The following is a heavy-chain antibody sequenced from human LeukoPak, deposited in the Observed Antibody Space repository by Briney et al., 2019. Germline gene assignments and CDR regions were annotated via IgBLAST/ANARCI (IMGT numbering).Heavy chain of an antibody. J-gene: IGHJ4*02. Sequence: SQTLSLTCTVSGGSISSGSYYWGWIRQPPGKGLEWIGSIYHSGSTYYNPSLKSRVTISVDTSKNQFSLKLSSVTAADTAVYYCAVDSSGYYYGNDYWGQGTLVTVSS. CDR3: AVDSSGYYYGNDY. CDR2: IYHSGST. CDR1: GGSISSGSYY. V-gene: IGHV4-39*07. D-gene: IGHD3-22*01.